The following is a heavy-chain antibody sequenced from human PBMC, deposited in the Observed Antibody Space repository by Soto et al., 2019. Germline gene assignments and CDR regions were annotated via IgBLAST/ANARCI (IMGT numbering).Heavy chain of an antibody. V-gene: IGHV1-18*01. D-gene: IGHD3-10*01. CDR2: ISGFNGQT. Sequence: QVQLVQSGPEVKKPGASVKVSCKASGNTFASHGFSWVPQAPGQGLEWMGWISGFNGQTNYALKFQGRVTLTTGTSTSTAYMELRSLRSDDTAVYFCARVDPRGVAVVRDYWGQGTLVTVSS. CDR1: GNTFASHG. J-gene: IGHJ4*02. CDR3: ARVDPRGVAVVRDY.